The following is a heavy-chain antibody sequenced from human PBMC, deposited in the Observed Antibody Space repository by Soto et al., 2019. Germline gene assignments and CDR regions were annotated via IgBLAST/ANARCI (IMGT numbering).Heavy chain of an antibody. CDR2: ISPMFGAA. CDR1: GGTFNTYA. CDR3: AREVQVHTPAFVY. D-gene: IGHD3-10*01. J-gene: IGHJ4*02. Sequence: QVHLVQSGAEMKKPGSSVKVSCQSSGGTFNTYAMNWVRQAPGQGPEWMGDISPMFGAANYAPKFQGRVTXXXXEXXXXXXMQLSSLTSEDTALYFCAREVQVHTPAFVYWGQGTLVTVSS. V-gene: IGHV1-69*19.